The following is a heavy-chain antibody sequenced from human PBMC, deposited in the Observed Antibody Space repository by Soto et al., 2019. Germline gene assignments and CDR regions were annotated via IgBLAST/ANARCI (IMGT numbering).Heavy chain of an antibody. D-gene: IGHD5-18*01. J-gene: IGHJ4*02. CDR3: ARGAMANFDY. CDR1: GGTFGSQG. V-gene: IGHV1-69*01. Sequence: QVQLVQSGAEVKKPGSSVKVSCKASGGTFGSQGIAWVRQAPGQGLEWMGGFIAMLGTPTYAKKVQGRATISSDESLTSSYLELRSLRSEDTGVYFCARGAMANFDYWGQGTVVTVSS. CDR2: FIAMLGTP.